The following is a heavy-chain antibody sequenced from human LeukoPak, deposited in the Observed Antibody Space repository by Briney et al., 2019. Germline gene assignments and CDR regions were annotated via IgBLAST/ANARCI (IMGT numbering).Heavy chain of an antibody. J-gene: IGHJ4*02. D-gene: IGHD2-2*01. CDR3: AREHCSSTSCYADY. CDR1: GFTFSSYG. Sequence: PGGSLRLSCAASGFTFSSYGMNWVRQAPGKGLEWVSYISSSGSTIYYADSVKGRFTISRDSAKNSLYLQMNSLRAEDTAVYYCAREHCSSTSCYADYWGQGTLVTVSS. V-gene: IGHV3-48*03. CDR2: ISSSGSTI.